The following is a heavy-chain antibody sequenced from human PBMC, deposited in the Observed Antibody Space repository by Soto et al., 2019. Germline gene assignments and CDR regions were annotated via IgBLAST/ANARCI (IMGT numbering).Heavy chain of an antibody. CDR1: GFTVSSNY. J-gene: IGHJ6*03. CDR3: ARDEGGYYYYMDV. CDR2: IFSGGST. D-gene: IGHD3-16*01. V-gene: IGHV3-66*01. Sequence: GGSLRLSCAASGFTVSSNYMIWVRQAPGKGLEWVSVIFSGGSTYYADSVKGRFTISRDNSKNTLYLQMNSLRVEDTAIYYCARDEGGYYYYMDVWGKGTSVTVSS.